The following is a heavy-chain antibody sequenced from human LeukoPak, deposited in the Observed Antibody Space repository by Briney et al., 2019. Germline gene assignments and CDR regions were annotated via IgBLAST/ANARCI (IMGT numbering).Heavy chain of an antibody. CDR3: ARDSSMSAFDI. J-gene: IGHJ3*02. Sequence: GGSLRLSCAASGFTFSSYGMHWVRQAPGKGLEWVAVIWYDGSNKYYADSVKGRFTISRDNSKNTLYLQMNSLRAEDTAVYYCARDSSMSAFDIWGQGTMVTVSS. CDR1: GFTFSSYG. D-gene: IGHD6-13*01. CDR2: IWYDGSNK. V-gene: IGHV3-33*01.